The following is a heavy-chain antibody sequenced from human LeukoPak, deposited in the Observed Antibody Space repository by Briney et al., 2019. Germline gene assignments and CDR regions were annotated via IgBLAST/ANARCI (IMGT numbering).Heavy chain of an antibody. CDR3: ARGVRGVIRYFDY. D-gene: IGHD3-10*01. V-gene: IGHV4-34*01. J-gene: IGHJ4*02. CDR2: INHSGST. CDR1: GGSFSGYY. Sequence: SETLSLTCAVYGGSFSGYYWSWIRQPPGKWLEWIGEINHSGSTNYNPSLKSRVTISVDTSKNQFFLKLSSVTAADTAVYYCARGVRGVIRYFDYWGQGTLVTVSS.